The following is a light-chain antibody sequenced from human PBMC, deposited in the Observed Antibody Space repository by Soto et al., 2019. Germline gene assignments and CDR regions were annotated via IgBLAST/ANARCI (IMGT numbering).Light chain of an antibody. V-gene: IGLV2-14*01. Sequence: QSVLTEPGSVSGSPGQSIAISCTGTSSDVGGYNYVSWYQQHPGKAPKLMIYDVTNRPSGVSNRFSGSKSGNTASLTISGLQAEDEADYYCSSYTSSSTPGVFGTGTKVTVL. CDR1: SSDVGGYNY. CDR2: DVT. CDR3: SSYTSSSTPGV. J-gene: IGLJ1*01.